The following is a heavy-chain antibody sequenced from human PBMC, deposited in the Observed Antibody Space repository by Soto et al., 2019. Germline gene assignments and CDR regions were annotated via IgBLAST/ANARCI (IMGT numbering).Heavy chain of an antibody. CDR1: GGTFSSYT. D-gene: IGHD2-8*01. CDR3: AGIVLMVYAINHYYYYVMDV. CDR2: IIPILGIA. J-gene: IGHJ6*02. Sequence: SVKVSCKASGGTFSSYTISWVRQAPGQGLEWMGRIIPILGIANYAQKFQGRVTITADESTSTAYMELSSLRSEDTAVYYCAGIVLMVYAINHYYYYVMDVWGQGTTVPVSS. V-gene: IGHV1-69*02.